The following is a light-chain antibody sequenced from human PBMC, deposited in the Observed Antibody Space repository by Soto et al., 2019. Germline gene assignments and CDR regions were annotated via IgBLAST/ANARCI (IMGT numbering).Light chain of an antibody. Sequence: IVTTEAPGTVGLIHGDRATISCRVSHSVSSSYLAWYQQKPGQAPRLLIYCASTRATGIPDRFSGDGSVTHFTLTISRLEAEDVAMYYCQQYCSSPITFGRGTRLE. CDR1: HSVSSSY. J-gene: IGKJ5*01. CDR2: CAS. V-gene: IGKV3-20*01. CDR3: QQYCSSPIT.